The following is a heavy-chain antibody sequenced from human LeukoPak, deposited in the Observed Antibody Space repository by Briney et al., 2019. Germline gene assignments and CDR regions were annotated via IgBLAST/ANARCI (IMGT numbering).Heavy chain of an antibody. V-gene: IGHV1-8*01. CDR2: MNPNSGNT. D-gene: IGHD1-26*01. Sequence: ASVKVSFKASGYTFTSYDINWVRQATGQGREWMGWMNPNSGNTGYAQKFQGRVTMTRNTSISTAYMELSSLRSEDTAVYYCATTMGGSYYVDYWGQGTLVTVSS. J-gene: IGHJ4*02. CDR1: GYTFTSYD. CDR3: ATTMGGSYYVDY.